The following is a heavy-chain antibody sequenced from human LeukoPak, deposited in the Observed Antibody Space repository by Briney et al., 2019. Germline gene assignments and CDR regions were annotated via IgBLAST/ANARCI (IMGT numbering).Heavy chain of an antibody. CDR2: IYYSGST. D-gene: IGHD4-17*01. CDR3: GVTTVTYERFDY. J-gene: IGHJ4*02. V-gene: IGHV4-39*01. Sequence: SETLSLTCTVSGGSINSITYYWGWIRQPPGKGLEWIGSIYYSGSTYYNPSLKSRVTISVDTSKNQFSLKLSSVTAADTAVYSCGVTTVTYERFDYWGQGTLVTVSS. CDR1: GGSINSITYY.